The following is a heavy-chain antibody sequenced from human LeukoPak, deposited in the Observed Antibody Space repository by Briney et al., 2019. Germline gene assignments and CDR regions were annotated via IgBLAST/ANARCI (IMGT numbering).Heavy chain of an antibody. CDR1: GYSFTSYG. D-gene: IGHD3-10*01. CDR2: ISAYNGNT. J-gene: IGHJ5*02. Sequence: GESLKISCKGSGYSFTSYGISWVRQAPGQGLEWMGWISAYNGNTNYAQKLQGRVTMTTDTSTSTAYMELRSLRSDDTAVYYCARADTNYYGSGSYLMIDPWGQGTLVTVSS. V-gene: IGHV1-18*01. CDR3: ARADTNYYGSGSYLMIDP.